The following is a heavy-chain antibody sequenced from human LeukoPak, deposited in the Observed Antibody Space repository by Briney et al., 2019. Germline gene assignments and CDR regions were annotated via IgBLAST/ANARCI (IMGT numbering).Heavy chain of an antibody. V-gene: IGHV3-30-3*01. D-gene: IGHD2-2*02. CDR3: ARDGVGYCSSTSCYTERYFDY. CDR1: GFTFSSYA. Sequence: GRSLRLSCAASGFTFSSYAMHWVRQAPGKGLEWVAVISYDGSNKYYADSVKGRFTISRDNSKNTLYLQMNSLRAEDTAVYYCARDGVGYCSSTSCYTERYFDYWGQGTLVTVSS. CDR2: ISYDGSNK. J-gene: IGHJ4*02.